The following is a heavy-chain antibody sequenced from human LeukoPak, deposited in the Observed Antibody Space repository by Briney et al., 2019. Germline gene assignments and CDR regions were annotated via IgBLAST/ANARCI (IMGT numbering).Heavy chain of an antibody. V-gene: IGHV3-23*01. CDR1: RFTFSSYA. CDR2: ITSTGGST. CDR3: AKDADRSAWYRGVGY. J-gene: IGHJ4*02. Sequence: GGSLRLSCAASRFTFSSYAMTLVRQAPGTRLEWVSAITSTGGSTYYADSVKGRFTISRDNSKNTLYLQMNSLRAEDTAVYYCAKDADRSAWYRGVGYWGQGTLVTVSS. D-gene: IGHD6-19*01.